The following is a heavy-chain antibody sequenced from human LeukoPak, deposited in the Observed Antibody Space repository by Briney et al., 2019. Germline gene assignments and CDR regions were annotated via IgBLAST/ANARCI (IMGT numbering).Heavy chain of an antibody. CDR2: ISAYNGNT. J-gene: IGHJ4*02. Sequence: GASVKVSCKASGYTFTSYGISWVRQAPGQGLEWMGWISAYNGNTNYAQKLQGRVAMTTDTSTSTAYMELRSLRSDDTAVYYCAREWLYSSSWYFDYWGQGTLVTVSS. CDR3: AREWLYSSSWYFDY. CDR1: GYTFTSYG. V-gene: IGHV1-18*01. D-gene: IGHD6-13*01.